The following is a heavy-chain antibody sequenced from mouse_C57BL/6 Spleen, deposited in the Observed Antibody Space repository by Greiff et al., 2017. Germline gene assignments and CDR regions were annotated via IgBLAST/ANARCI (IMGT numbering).Heavy chain of an antibody. J-gene: IGHJ1*03. V-gene: IGHV1-20*01. CDR2: INPYNGDT. CDR1: GYSFTGYF. CDR3: ARKGFDYGSSKSYFGV. D-gene: IGHD1-1*01. Sequence: ELQLQQSGPELVKPGDSVKISCKASGYSFTGYFMNWVMQSHGKSLEWIGRINPYNGDTFYNQKFKGKATMTVDKSSSTAHMELRSLTSEDSAVYYCARKGFDYGSSKSYFGVWGTGTTVTVSS.